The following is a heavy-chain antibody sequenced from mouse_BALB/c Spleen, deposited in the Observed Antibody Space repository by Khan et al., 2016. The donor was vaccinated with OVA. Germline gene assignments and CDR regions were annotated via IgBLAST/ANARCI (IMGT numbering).Heavy chain of an antibody. CDR1: GYTFNDYN. Sequence: QVQLKESGAELARPGASVKLSCKASGYTFNDYNINWVKQRPGQGLEWIGEIYPGSNNTYYNEKFKGKATLTADKSSSTAYMQLSSLTSEDSAVYFCARGWGGWVPYWGQGTLVTVSA. CDR2: IYPGSNNT. J-gene: IGHJ3*01. D-gene: IGHD2-3*01. V-gene: IGHV1-77*01. CDR3: ARGWGGWVPY.